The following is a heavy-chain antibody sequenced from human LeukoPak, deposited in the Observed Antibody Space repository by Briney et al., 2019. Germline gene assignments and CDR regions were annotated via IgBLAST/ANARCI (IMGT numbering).Heavy chain of an antibody. J-gene: IGHJ5*02. CDR1: GGSISSYY. Sequence: SETLSLTCTVSGGSISSYYWSWIWQPPGKGLEWIGYIYYSGSTNYNPSLKSRVTISVDTSKNQFSLKLSSVTAADTAVYYCARHVKSPDTAMPRDWFDPWGQGTLVTVSS. D-gene: IGHD5-18*01. CDR2: IYYSGST. CDR3: ARHVKSPDTAMPRDWFDP. V-gene: IGHV4-59*08.